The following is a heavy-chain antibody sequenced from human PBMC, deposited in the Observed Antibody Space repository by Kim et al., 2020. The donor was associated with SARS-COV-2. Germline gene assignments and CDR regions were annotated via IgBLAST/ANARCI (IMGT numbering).Heavy chain of an antibody. Sequence: GGSLRLSCAASGFTFSSYGMHWVRQAPGKGLEWVAVISYDGSNKYYADSVKGRFTISRDNSKNTLYLQMNSLRAEDTAVYYCANLGTGTTLFDYWGQGTLVTVSS. J-gene: IGHJ4*02. V-gene: IGHV3-30*18. CDR3: ANLGTGTTLFDY. D-gene: IGHD1-7*01. CDR1: GFTFSSYG. CDR2: ISYDGSNK.